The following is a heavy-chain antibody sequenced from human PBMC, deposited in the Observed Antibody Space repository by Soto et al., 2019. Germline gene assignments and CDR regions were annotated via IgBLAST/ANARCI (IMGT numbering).Heavy chain of an antibody. CDR2: ISYDGGNK. V-gene: IGHV3-30-3*01. J-gene: IGHJ4*02. CDR1: GFTFSSYA. Sequence: PGESLKISCAASGFTFSSYAMHWVRQAPGKGLEWVAVISYDGGNKYYADSVKGRFTISRDNSKNTLYLQMNSLRAEDTAVYYCAREGAAAGVYFDYWGQGTLVTVSS. CDR3: AREGAAAGVYFDY. D-gene: IGHD6-13*01.